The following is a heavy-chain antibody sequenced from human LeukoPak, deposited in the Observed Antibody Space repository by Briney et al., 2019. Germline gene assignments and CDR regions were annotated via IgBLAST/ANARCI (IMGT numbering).Heavy chain of an antibody. V-gene: IGHV1-18*04. D-gene: IGHD4-11*01. CDR1: GYTFTSYG. CDR2: ISAYNGNT. Sequence: ASVKVSCKASGYTFTSYGISWVRQAPGQGLEWMGWISAYNGNTNYAQKLQGRVTMITDTSTSTAYMELRSLRSDDTAVYYCARDDYPTHPGDYWGQGTLVTVSS. CDR3: ARDDYPTHPGDY. J-gene: IGHJ4*02.